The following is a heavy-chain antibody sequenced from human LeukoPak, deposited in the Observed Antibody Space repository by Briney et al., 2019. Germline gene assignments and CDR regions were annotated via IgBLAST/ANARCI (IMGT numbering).Heavy chain of an antibody. D-gene: IGHD5-24*01. V-gene: IGHV1-2*02. CDR2: INPNSGGT. CDR1: GYTFTGYY. Sequence: ASVKVSCKASGYTFTGYYMHWVRQAPGQRLEWMGWINPNSGGTNYAQKFQGRVTMTRDTSISTAYMELSRLRSDDTAVYYCARDLEMATIKYYFDYWGQGTLVTVSS. J-gene: IGHJ4*02. CDR3: ARDLEMATIKYYFDY.